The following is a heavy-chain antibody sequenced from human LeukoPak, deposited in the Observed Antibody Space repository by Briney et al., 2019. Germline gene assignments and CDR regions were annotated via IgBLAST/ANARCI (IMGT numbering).Heavy chain of an antibody. CDR1: GYTFTNFG. V-gene: IGHV1-18*01. CDR2: ISAYNGNT. D-gene: IGHD6-25*01. CDR3: AAAFSAGYYYGMDV. J-gene: IGHJ6*02. Sequence: ASVKVSCKASGYTFTNFGISWVRQAPGQGLEWMGWISAYNGNTNYAQRLQGRVTMTTDTSTSTAYMELRSLRSEDTAVYYCAAAFSAGYYYGMDVWGQGTTVTVSS.